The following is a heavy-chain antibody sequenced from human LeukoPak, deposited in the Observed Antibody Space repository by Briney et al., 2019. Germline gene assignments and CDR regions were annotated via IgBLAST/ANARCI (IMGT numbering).Heavy chain of an antibody. D-gene: IGHD1-26*01. J-gene: IGHJ4*02. CDR1: GFTFSSYN. CDR3: ARTYSGSYYVFDY. V-gene: IGHV3-21*01. CDR2: ISSSTSHI. Sequence: KPGGSLRLSCAASGFTFSSYNMNWVRQAPGKGLEWVSSISSSTSHIYYAGSVKGRFTISRDNAKNSLYLQMNSLRDEDTAVYYCARTYSGSYYVFDYWGQGTLVTVSS.